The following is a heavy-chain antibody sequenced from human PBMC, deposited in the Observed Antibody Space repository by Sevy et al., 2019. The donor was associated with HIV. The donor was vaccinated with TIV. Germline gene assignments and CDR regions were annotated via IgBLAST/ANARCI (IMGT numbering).Heavy chain of an antibody. J-gene: IGHJ6*02. Sequence: GGSLRLSCAASGFTFSSYGMHWVRQAPGKGLEWVAVIWYDGSNKYYADSVKGRFTISRDNSKNRLYLQMNSLRAEETAVYYCARGADYGSGSYNMRRYYYYYGMDVWGQGTTVTVSS. CDR1: GFTFSSYG. CDR2: IWYDGSNK. V-gene: IGHV3-33*01. D-gene: IGHD3-10*01. CDR3: ARGADYGSGSYNMRRYYYYYGMDV.